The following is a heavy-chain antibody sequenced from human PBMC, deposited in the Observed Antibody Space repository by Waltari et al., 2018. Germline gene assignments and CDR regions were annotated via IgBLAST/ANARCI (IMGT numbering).Heavy chain of an antibody. J-gene: IGHJ5*02. V-gene: IGHV3-30*18. D-gene: IGHD3-3*01. CDR3: AKDRTIFGVAPFDP. CDR2: ISYDGSNK. Sequence: QVPLVQSGGGVVQSGRSLRLSCAASRFTFSTYGMHWVRQAQGKGLEWVAVISYDGSNKYYADSVKGRFTISRDNSKNTLYLQMNSLRAEDTAVYYCAKDRTIFGVAPFDPWGQGTLVTVSS. CDR1: RFTFSTYG.